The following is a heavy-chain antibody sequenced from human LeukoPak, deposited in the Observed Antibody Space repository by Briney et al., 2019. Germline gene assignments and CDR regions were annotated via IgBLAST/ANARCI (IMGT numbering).Heavy chain of an antibody. Sequence: GESLKISCQGSGFTLTDYWIGWVRQMPGKGLEWMGIIYPGDSDTRYSPSFDGHITISADQSIGTAFLQWSSLKASDTAIYFCTRSTGNPPDYWGQGTLVTVSS. V-gene: IGHV5-51*01. CDR3: TRSTGNPPDY. CDR1: GFTLTDYW. CDR2: IYPGDSDT. J-gene: IGHJ4*02. D-gene: IGHD1-1*01.